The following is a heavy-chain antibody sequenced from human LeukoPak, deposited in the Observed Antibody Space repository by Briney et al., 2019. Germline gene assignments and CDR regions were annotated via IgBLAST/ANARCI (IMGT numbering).Heavy chain of an antibody. CDR3: ARRIAVAEAYFDY. CDR2: INHSGST. CDR1: GGSFSGYY. J-gene: IGHJ4*02. Sequence: PSETLSLTCAVYGGSFSGYYWSWIRQPPGKGLEWIGEINHSGSTNYNPSLKSRVTISVDTSKNQFSLKLSSVTAADTAVYYCARRIAVAEAYFDYWGQGTLVTVSS. D-gene: IGHD6-19*01. V-gene: IGHV4-34*01.